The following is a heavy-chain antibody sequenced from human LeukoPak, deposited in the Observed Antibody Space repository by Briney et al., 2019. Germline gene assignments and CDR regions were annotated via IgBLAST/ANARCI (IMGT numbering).Heavy chain of an antibody. CDR2: ITYSRST. D-gene: IGHD5-12*01. J-gene: IGHJ4*02. V-gene: IGHV4-39*07. CDR1: GGSISSSTYY. CDR3: ARGGYATRQGFDY. Sequence: SETLSLTCTVSGGSISSSTYYWGWIRQPPGKGLEWIGSITYSRSTYYNPSLKSRVTISLDTSKNQFSLKLSSVTAADTAVYYCARGGYATRQGFDYWGQGTLVTVSS.